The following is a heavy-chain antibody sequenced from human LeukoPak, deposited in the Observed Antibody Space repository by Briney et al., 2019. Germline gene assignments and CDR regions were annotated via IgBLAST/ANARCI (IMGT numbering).Heavy chain of an antibody. CDR1: GFTFSNYG. J-gene: IGHJ4*02. Sequence: PGRSLRLSCATSGFTFSNYGIHWVRQAPGKGLEWVAVIWYDGSKTYYADSVKGRFTISRDSSKNTVSLQMNSLRAEDTAVYYCASDPSRTLDYWGQGTLVTVSS. CDR3: ASDPSRTLDY. V-gene: IGHV3-33*01. CDR2: IWYDGSKT. D-gene: IGHD1-14*01.